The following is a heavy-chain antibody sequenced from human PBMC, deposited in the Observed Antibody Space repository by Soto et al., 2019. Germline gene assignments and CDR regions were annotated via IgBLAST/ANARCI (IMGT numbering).Heavy chain of an antibody. CDR1: GGSISSYY. J-gene: IGHJ4*02. V-gene: IGHV4-59*01. D-gene: IGHD5-18*01. Sequence: TSETLSLTCTVSGGSISSYYWSWIRQPPGKGLEWIGYIYYSGSTNYNPSLKSRVTISVDTSKNQFSLKLSSVTAADTAVYYCARFTDTAMAHDYWGQGTLVTVSS. CDR3: ARFTDTAMAHDY. CDR2: IYYSGST.